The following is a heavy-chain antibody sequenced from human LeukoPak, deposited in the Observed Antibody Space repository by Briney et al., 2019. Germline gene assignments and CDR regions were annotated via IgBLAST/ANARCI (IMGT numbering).Heavy chain of an antibody. J-gene: IGHJ4*02. CDR1: GFSFNSYG. CDR3: AKDRGSDHYFDY. Sequence: GTSLRLSCAASGFSFNSYGIHWVRQAPGKGLEWVAVISYNGKNKFYADAVKGRFTISRDNSKSTVYLQMNSLRPEDTAEYFCAKDRGSDHYFDYWGQGTLVTVSS. D-gene: IGHD3-10*01. V-gene: IGHV3-30*18. CDR2: ISYNGKNK.